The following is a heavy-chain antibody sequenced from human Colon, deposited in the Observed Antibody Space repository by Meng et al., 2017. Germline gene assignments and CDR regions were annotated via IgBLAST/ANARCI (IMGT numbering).Heavy chain of an antibody. CDR3: ATESFAA. CDR2: LYSGRIT. V-gene: IGHV3-66*02. CDR1: GFTLKNNY. J-gene: IGHJ5*02. Sequence: EVQVVEAGGDLGQPGGSLRLSCVGSGFTLKNNYIHWVRQDPVRGLEWVAILYSGRITYYADSVKGRFTISRDDSKNTVHLQMNSLTVDDTALYYCATESFAAWGQGTLVTVSS. D-gene: IGHD3-16*02.